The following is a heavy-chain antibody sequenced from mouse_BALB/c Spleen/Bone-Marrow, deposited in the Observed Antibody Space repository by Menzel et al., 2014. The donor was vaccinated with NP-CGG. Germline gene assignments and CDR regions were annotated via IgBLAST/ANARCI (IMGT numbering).Heavy chain of an antibody. D-gene: IGHD2-14*01. CDR2: INPSTGYT. J-gene: IGHJ2*01. CDR3: ARHYRYYFDY. Sequence: VKLMESGAELAKPGASVKMSCKASGYTFTSYWMHWVKQRPGQGLEWIGYINPSTGYTEYNQKFKDKATLTADKSSSTAYMQLSSLTSEYSAVYYCARHYRYYFDYWGQGTTLTVSS. V-gene: IGHV1-7*01. CDR1: GYTFTSYW.